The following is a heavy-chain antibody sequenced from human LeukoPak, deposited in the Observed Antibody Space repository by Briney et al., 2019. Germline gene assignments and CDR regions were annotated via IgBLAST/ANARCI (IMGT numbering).Heavy chain of an antibody. V-gene: IGHV3-33*01. D-gene: IGHD3-22*01. J-gene: IGHJ4*02. CDR3: ARDGQGYYFDSSGYYYFDY. Sequence: PGRSLRLSCAASGFTFSSYGMHWVRQAPGKGLEWVSVIRYEGSNKYYADSVKGRFTISRDNSKNTLYLQMNSLSAEDTAVYYCARDGQGYYFDSSGYYYFDYWGQGTLVTVSS. CDR1: GFTFSSYG. CDR2: IRYEGSNK.